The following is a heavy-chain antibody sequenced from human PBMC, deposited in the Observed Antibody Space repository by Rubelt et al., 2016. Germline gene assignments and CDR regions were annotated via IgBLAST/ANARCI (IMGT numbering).Heavy chain of an antibody. CDR3: ARNSHSSSWYTTFDY. CDR2: INHSGRT. CDR1: GGSFSGYY. V-gene: IGHV4-34*01. Sequence: VQLQQWGAGLLKPSETLSLTCAVYGGSFSGYYWSWIRQPPGKGLEWIGEINHSGRTNYNPSPKSRVTISVDTSKNQVSLKLSSVTAADTAVYYCARNSHSSSWYTTFDYWGQGTLVTVSS. D-gene: IGHD6-13*01. J-gene: IGHJ4*02.